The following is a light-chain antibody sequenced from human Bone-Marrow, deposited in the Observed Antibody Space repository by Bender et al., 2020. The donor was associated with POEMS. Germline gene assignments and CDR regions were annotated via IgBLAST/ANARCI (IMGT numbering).Light chain of an antibody. CDR2: EVI. CDR1: SSDVGTYTF. V-gene: IGLV2-23*02. CDR3: CSHAGRIEV. J-gene: IGLJ1*01. Sequence: QSALTQPASVSGSPGQSITISCTGTSSDVGTYTFVSWYQHHPGKAPKLLIFEVIKRPAGVSNRFSGSKSGNTASLTISGLRAEDEADYYSCSHAGRIEVFGTGTKGTDL.